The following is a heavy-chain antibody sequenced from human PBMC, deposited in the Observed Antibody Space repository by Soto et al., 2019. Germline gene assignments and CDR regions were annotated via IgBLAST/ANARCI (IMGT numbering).Heavy chain of an antibody. D-gene: IGHD3-10*01. Sequence: PSETLSLTCTVSGGSISSSSYYWGWIRQPPGKGLEWIGSIYYSGSTYYNPSLKSQVTISVDTSKNQFSLKLSSVTAADTAVYYCAGNIYGSGSYEGGGMDVWGQGTTVTVSS. CDR3: AGNIYGSGSYEGGGMDV. V-gene: IGHV4-39*01. CDR2: IYYSGST. CDR1: GGSISSSSYY. J-gene: IGHJ6*02.